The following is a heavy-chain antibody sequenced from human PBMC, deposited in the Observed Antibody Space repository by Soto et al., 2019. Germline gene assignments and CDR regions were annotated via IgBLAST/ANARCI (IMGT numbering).Heavy chain of an antibody. CDR3: ARLRREISPHDYSNYGAYGMDV. J-gene: IGHJ6*02. V-gene: IGHV4-39*01. CDR2: IYYSGST. CDR1: GGSISSSSYY. Sequence: QLQLQESGPGLVKPSETLSLTCTVSGGSISSSSYYWGWIRQPPGKGLEWIGSIYYSGSTYYNLSLKSRVTISVDTSKNQFSLKLSSVTAADTAVYYCARLRREISPHDYSNYGAYGMDVWGQGTTVTVSS. D-gene: IGHD4-4*01.